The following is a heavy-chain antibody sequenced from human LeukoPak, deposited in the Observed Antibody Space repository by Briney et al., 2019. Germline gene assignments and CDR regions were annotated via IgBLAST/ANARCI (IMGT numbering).Heavy chain of an antibody. Sequence: ASVKVSCKTSGYIFTSYGISWVRQAPGQGLEWMGWISAYNGNTNYAQKLQGRVTMTTDTSTSTAYMELRSLRSDDTAVYYCARDADTLSWYSGSYYFDYWGQGTLVTVSS. D-gene: IGHD1-26*01. CDR1: GYIFTSYG. CDR3: ARDADTLSWYSGSYYFDY. CDR2: ISAYNGNT. V-gene: IGHV1-18*01. J-gene: IGHJ4*02.